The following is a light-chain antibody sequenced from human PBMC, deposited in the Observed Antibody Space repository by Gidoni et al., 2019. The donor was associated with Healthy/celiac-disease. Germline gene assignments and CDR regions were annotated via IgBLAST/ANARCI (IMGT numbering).Light chain of an antibody. CDR2: GAS. V-gene: IGKV3-20*01. CDR1: QRVSSSY. Sequence: EIVLKQSPGTLSLSPGERATLSCRASQRVSSSYLAWDQQQPGQAPRLLIYGASSRATCIPDRFSGSGSGTDFTLTISRLEPEDFAVYYCQQYGSSPLTFGGGTKVEIK. J-gene: IGKJ4*01. CDR3: QQYGSSPLT.